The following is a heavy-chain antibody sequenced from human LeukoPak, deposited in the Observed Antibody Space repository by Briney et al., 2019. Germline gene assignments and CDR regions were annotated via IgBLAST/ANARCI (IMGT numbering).Heavy chain of an antibody. CDR1: GFTFSSYG. Sequence: GGSLRLSCAASGFTFSSYGMHWVRQAPGKGLEWVAVISYDGSNKYYADSVKGRFTISRDNSKNTLYLQMNSLRAEDTAVYYCAKDYMRYYYGSGSYNLFDYWGQGTLVTVSS. D-gene: IGHD3-10*01. CDR2: ISYDGSNK. J-gene: IGHJ4*02. V-gene: IGHV3-30*18. CDR3: AKDYMRYYYGSGSYNLFDY.